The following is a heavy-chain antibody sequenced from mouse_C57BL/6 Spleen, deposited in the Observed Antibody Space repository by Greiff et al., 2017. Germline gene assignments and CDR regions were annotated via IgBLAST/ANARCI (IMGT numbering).Heavy chain of an antibody. CDR2: IHPSDSDT. CDR3: AIGQLTGDAMDY. J-gene: IGHJ4*01. CDR1: GYTFPSYW. Sequence: QVQLQQPGAELVKPGASVQVSCKASGYTFPSYWMHWVKQRPGQGLEWIGRIHPSDSDTNYNQKFKGKATLTVDKSSSTAYMQLSSLTSEDSAVYYCAIGQLTGDAMDYWGQGTSVTVSS. D-gene: IGHD3-3*01. V-gene: IGHV1-74*01.